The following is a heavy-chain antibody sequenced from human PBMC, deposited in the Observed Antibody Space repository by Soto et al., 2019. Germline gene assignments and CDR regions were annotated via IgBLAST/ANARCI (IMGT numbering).Heavy chain of an antibody. CDR1: GYTFTSYA. CDR3: ARDIGSGWYYFDY. Sequence: ASVKVSCKASGYTFTSYAMHWVCQAPGQRLEWMGWINAGNGNTKYSQKFQGRVTITRDTSASTAYMELSSLRSEDTAVYYCARDIGSGWYYFDYWGQGTLVTVSS. CDR2: INAGNGNT. D-gene: IGHD6-19*01. V-gene: IGHV1-3*01. J-gene: IGHJ4*02.